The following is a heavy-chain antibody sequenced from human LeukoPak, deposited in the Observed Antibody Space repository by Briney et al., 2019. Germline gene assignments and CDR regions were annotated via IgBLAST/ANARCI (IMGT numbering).Heavy chain of an antibody. Sequence: PGGSLRLSCAASGFTVSSNYMNWVRQAPGKGLEWVSVIYSGGSTYYADSVKGRFTISRDNAKSSLDLQMNSLRAEDTAVYYCARDLDVVTPGHDWGQGTLVTVSS. D-gene: IGHD2-2*01. CDR2: IYSGGST. V-gene: IGHV3-53*01. J-gene: IGHJ4*02. CDR3: ARDLDVVTPGHD. CDR1: GFTVSSNY.